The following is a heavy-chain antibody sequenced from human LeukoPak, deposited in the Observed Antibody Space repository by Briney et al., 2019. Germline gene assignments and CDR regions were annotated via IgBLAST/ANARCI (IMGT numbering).Heavy chain of an antibody. V-gene: IGHV1-2*02. CDR2: INPNSGDT. CDR1: GYTFTGYY. CDR3: ARDRTVGDTIGWFDP. Sequence: ASVKVSCKASGYTFTGYYMHWVRQAPGQGLEWMGWINPNSGDTNYAQKFQGRITLTRDTSINTAYMEVSRLRSDDTAVYYCARDRTVGDTIGWFDPWGQGTLVTVSS. J-gene: IGHJ5*02. D-gene: IGHD1-26*01.